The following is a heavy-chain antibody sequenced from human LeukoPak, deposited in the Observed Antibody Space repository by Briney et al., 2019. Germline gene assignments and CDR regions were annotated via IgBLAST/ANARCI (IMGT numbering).Heavy chain of an antibody. CDR1: EFTLSGSA. V-gene: IGHV3-73*01. CDR3: TRLGDYDDYAASDY. D-gene: IGHD4-17*01. J-gene: IGHJ4*02. Sequence: GGSLRLSCAASEFTLSGSAVHWVRQASGKGLEWIGRIRSKANNYATAYAASVKGRFTISRDDSKSTAYLQMNSLKTEETAVYYCTRLGDYDDYAASDYWGQGTLVTVSS. CDR2: IRSKANNYAT.